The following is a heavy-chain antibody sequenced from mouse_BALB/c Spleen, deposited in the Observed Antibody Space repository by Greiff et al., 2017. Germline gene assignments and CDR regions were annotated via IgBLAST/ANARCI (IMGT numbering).Heavy chain of an antibody. CDR1: GFTFSSFG. CDR2: ISSGSSTI. V-gene: IGHV5-17*02. D-gene: IGHD1-1*01. J-gene: IGHJ4*01. Sequence: EVHLVESGGGLVQPGGSRKLSCAASGFTFSSFGMHWVRQAPEKGLEWVAYISSGSSTIYYADTVKGRFTISRDNPKNTLFLQMTSLRSEDTAMYYCARGGLLRYYAMDYWGQGTSVTVSS. CDR3: ARGGLLRYYAMDY.